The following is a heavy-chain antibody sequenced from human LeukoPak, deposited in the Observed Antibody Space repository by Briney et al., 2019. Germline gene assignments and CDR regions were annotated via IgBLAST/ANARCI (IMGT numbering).Heavy chain of an antibody. J-gene: IGHJ4*02. Sequence: DSLKASCKAFGYTFTGYYMHWVRQAPGQGLEWMGRINPNSGGTNYAQKFQGRVTMTRDTSISTAYMELSRLRSDDTAVYYCARYSGSYLIDYWGQGTLVTVSS. D-gene: IGHD1-26*01. CDR1: GYTFTGYY. V-gene: IGHV1-2*06. CDR3: ARYSGSYLIDY. CDR2: INPNSGGT.